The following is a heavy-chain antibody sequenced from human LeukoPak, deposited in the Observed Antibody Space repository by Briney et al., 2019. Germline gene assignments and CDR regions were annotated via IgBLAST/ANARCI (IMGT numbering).Heavy chain of an antibody. J-gene: IGHJ6*03. CDR1: GFTFNDYG. CDR3: ARVTVTTFSPTDYMDV. Sequence: GGSLRLSCAASGFTFNDYGMSWVRQAPGKGLEWVSGISGSGGDTYYADSVKGRFTISRDNFKNTVHLQMNNLRAEETAVYYCARVTVTTFSPTDYMDVWGKGTTVTVSS. CDR2: ISGSGGDT. V-gene: IGHV3-23*01. D-gene: IGHD4-17*01.